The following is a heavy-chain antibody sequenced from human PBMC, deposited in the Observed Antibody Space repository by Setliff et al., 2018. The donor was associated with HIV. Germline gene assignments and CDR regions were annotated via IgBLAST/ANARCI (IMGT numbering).Heavy chain of an antibody. J-gene: IGHJ5*02. Sequence: SETLSLTCTISGGSFGVYRWSWIRQSAGSGLEWIGRIDSSGTIDYKPSLKGRVAISVDTSRNQFSLRVTSVTAADTAVYFCARDRHSSGLGSYGPWGPGILVTVSS. CDR2: IDSSGTI. D-gene: IGHD3-10*01. CDR1: GGSFGVYR. V-gene: IGHV4-4*07. CDR3: ARDRHSSGLGSYGP.